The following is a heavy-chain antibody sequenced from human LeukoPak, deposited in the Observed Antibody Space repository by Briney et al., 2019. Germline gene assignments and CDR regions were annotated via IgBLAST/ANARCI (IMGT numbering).Heavy chain of an antibody. V-gene: IGHV3-30*18. Sequence: GWSLRLSCAASGFTFSSYDMNWVRQAPGKGLEGVAVISYDGSNKYYADSVKGRFTISRDNSKNTLYLQMNSLRAEDTAVYYCAKDEEYRSSWAPLDYWGQGTLVTVSS. CDR2: ISYDGSNK. CDR3: AKDEEYRSSWAPLDY. CDR1: GFTFSSYD. J-gene: IGHJ4*02. D-gene: IGHD6-13*01.